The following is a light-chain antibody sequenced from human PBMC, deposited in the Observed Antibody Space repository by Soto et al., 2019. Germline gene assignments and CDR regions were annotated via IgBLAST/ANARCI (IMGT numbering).Light chain of an antibody. V-gene: IGLV2-14*03. CDR2: DVS. J-gene: IGLJ1*01. Sequence: QSALTQPASVSGSPGQSITSSCTGTSSDVGGYNYVSWYQQHPGKVPKLMIYDVSNRPSGVSNRFSGSKSGNTASLTISGLQAEDEADYYCSSYTSSSTYVFGIGTNLTVL. CDR3: SSYTSSSTYV. CDR1: SSDVGGYNY.